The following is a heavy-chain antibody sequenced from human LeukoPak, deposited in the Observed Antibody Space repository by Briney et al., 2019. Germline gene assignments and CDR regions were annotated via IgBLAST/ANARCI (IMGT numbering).Heavy chain of an antibody. CDR2: MSSSGNTT. D-gene: IGHD6-19*01. Sequence: GGSLRLSCAASGFTFSHYAIYWVRQAPGKGLEWVSGMSSSGNTTYYADSVKGRFTMSRDNSKNTPYLQMNSLRAGDTAVYYCAKGISGSFDYWGQGTLVTVSS. J-gene: IGHJ4*02. V-gene: IGHV3-23*01. CDR1: GFTFSHYA. CDR3: AKGISGSFDY.